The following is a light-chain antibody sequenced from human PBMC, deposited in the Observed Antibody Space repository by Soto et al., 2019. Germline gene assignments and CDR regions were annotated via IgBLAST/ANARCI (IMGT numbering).Light chain of an antibody. V-gene: IGLV2-14*01. CDR3: SSYTSSSTFV. J-gene: IGLJ1*01. Sequence: SVLTQPASVSGSPGQSITISCTGTSSDVGGYNYVSWHQQHPGKAPKLMIYEVSNRPSGVSNRFSGSKSGNTASLTISGLQAEDEADYYCSSYTSSSTFVFGTGTKLTVL. CDR2: EVS. CDR1: SSDVGGYNY.